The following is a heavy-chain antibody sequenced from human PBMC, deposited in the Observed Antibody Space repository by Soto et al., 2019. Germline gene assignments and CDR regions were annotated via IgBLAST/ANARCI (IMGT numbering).Heavy chain of an antibody. D-gene: IGHD3-16*01. CDR1: GFTFSTYV. Sequence: EVRLLESGGGLVQPGGSLRLSCAASGFTFSTYVISWVRQAPGKGLEWVSAIGGTGSTYYTDSVKGRFTISRGNARSTVHLQLNSLRAEDTAVYYCAKRRGEGFFDGWGQGTLVTVSS. CDR3: AKRRGEGFFDG. V-gene: IGHV3-23*01. CDR2: IGGTGST. J-gene: IGHJ4*02.